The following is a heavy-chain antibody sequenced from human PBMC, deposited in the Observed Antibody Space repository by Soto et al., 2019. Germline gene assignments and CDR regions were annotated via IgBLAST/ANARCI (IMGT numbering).Heavy chain of an antibody. CDR1: GFTFSSYA. D-gene: IGHD6-19*01. V-gene: IGHV3-23*01. J-gene: IGHJ6*02. CDR2: ISGSGGST. CDR3: AKDLYSSGWYGYYYYGMDV. Sequence: PGGSLRLSCAASGFTFSSYAMSWVRQAPGKGLEWVSAISGSGGSTYYADSVKGRFTISRDNSKNTLYLQMNSLRAEDTAVYYCAKDLYSSGWYGYYYYGMDVWGQGTTVTVSS.